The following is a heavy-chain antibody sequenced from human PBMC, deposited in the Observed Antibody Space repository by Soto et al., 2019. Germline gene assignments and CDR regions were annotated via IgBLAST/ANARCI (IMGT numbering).Heavy chain of an antibody. D-gene: IGHD6-13*01. CDR1: GFTFSNYA. CDR3: AKRPLTAAGFDY. V-gene: IGHV3-23*01. CDR2: ITGSGGGT. J-gene: IGHJ4*02. Sequence: EVQLLESGEGLERLGGSLRLPCAPSGFTFSNYAMTWVRKAPGKGLEWVSVITGSGGGTYFVDSVKGRFTISRDNSKNTVYLQMNSLRAEDTAVYYCAKRPLTAAGFDYWGQGTLVTVSS.